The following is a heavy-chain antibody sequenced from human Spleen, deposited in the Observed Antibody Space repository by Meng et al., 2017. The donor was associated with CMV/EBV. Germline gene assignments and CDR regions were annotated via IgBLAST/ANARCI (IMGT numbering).Heavy chain of an antibody. Sequence: SETLSLTCTVSGGSISSSSYYWGWIRQPPGKGLEWIGSIYYSGSTYYNPSLKSRVTISVDTSKNQFSLKLSSVTAADTAVYYCARVGRSGWSVYFDYWGQGSVVTVSS. V-gene: IGHV4-39*07. CDR2: IYYSGST. CDR1: GGSISSSSYY. D-gene: IGHD6-19*01. J-gene: IGHJ4*02. CDR3: ARVGRSGWSVYFDY.